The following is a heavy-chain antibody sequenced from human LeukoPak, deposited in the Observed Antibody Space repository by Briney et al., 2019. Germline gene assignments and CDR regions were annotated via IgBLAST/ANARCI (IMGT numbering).Heavy chain of an antibody. CDR1: GGSISSSSYY. CDR3: ARRTTPPIAVAVYFDY. CDR2: IYYSGST. J-gene: IGHJ4*02. D-gene: IGHD6-19*01. V-gene: IGHV4-39*07. Sequence: SETLSLTCTVSGGSISSSSYYWGWIRQPPGTGLEWIGSIYYSGSTYYNPSLKSRVTISVDTSKNQFSLKLSSVTAADTAVYYCARRTTPPIAVAVYFDYWGQGTLVTVSS.